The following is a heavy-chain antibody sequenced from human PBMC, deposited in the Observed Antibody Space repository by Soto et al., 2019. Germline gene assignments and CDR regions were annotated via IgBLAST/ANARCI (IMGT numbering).Heavy chain of an antibody. Sequence: GGSLGLSCAASGITVSSYWMNWVRQAPGKGLEWVANIKQDGSEKNYVDSVKGRFTISRDNAKNSLYLQMNSLTAEDTAVYYCARAGYSSGWRFDYWGQGTLVTVSS. CDR1: GITVSSYW. CDR3: ARAGYSSGWRFDY. J-gene: IGHJ4*02. D-gene: IGHD6-19*01. V-gene: IGHV3-7*01. CDR2: IKQDGSEK.